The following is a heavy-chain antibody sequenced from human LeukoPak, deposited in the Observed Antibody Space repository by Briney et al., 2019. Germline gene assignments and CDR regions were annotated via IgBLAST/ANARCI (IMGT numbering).Heavy chain of an antibody. CDR3: AREGDWELQGAIDI. D-gene: IGHD1-26*01. CDR1: GFTFSSYA. V-gene: IGHV3-30-3*01. Sequence: GGSLRLSCAASGFTFSSYAMHWVRQAPRKGLERVAVISYDGSNKYYADSVKGPFTISRDNSKNTLYLQMNSLRAEDTAVYYCAREGDWELQGAIDIWGQGTMVTVPS. CDR2: ISYDGSNK. J-gene: IGHJ3*02.